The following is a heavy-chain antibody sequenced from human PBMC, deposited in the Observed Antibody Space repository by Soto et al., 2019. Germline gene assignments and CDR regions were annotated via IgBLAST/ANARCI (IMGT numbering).Heavy chain of an antibody. CDR3: ARKFSRNHYYQYQIDL. D-gene: IGHD3-3*01. Sequence: SETLSLTCTVSGDSVTSINYYWSWIRQSPGQSLEWIGFIHYNENTNYNPPLRSRVTISLNTSQNQFSLTLRYVTAADTALYFCARKFSRNHYYQYQIDLWGQGTAVTVSS. CDR2: IHYNENT. J-gene: IGHJ6*02. CDR1: GDSVTSINYY. V-gene: IGHV4-61*01.